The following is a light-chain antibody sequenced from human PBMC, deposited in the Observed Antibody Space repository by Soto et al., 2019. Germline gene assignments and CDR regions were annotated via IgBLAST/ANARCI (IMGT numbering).Light chain of an antibody. CDR2: DNN. V-gene: IGLV1-51*01. J-gene: IGLJ2*01. CDR3: ATWDSSLIAGV. CDR1: SSNIGNNF. Sequence: QSVLTQPPSVSAAPGQKVTISCSGSSSNIGNNFVSWYQQLPGTAPKLLIYDNNKRHSGIPDRFSRTTSGTSATLGITGLQTGDDDHEYCATWDSSLIAGVFGGGTKLTVL.